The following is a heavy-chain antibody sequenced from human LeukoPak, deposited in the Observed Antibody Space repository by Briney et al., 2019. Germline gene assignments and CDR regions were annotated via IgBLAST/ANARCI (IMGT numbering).Heavy chain of an antibody. CDR2: ISSNGDTT. D-gene: IGHD5-24*01. Sequence: GGSLKLSCAASGFTFSSYPMHWARQAPGKGLEYVSAISSNGDTTYYANSVRGRFTISRDNSKNTLYLQMGSLRTEDMAIYYCARETIGTNDYWGQGTLVTVSS. J-gene: IGHJ4*02. CDR1: GFTFSSYP. V-gene: IGHV3-64*01. CDR3: ARETIGTNDY.